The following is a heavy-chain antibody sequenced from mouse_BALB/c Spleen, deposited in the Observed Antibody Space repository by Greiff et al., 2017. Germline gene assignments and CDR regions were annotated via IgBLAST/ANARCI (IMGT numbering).Heavy chain of an antibody. V-gene: IGHV3-6*02. J-gene: IGHJ3*01. D-gene: IGHD1-1*01. CDR1: GYSITSGYY. CDR2: ISYDGSN. CDR3: ARGGYYGSAWFAY. Sequence: VQLQQSGPGLVKPSQSLSLTCSVTGYSITSGYYWNWIRQFPGNKLEWMGYISYDGSNNYNPSLKNRISITRDTSKNQFFLKLNSVTTEDTATYYCARGGYYGSAWFAYWGQGTLVTVSA.